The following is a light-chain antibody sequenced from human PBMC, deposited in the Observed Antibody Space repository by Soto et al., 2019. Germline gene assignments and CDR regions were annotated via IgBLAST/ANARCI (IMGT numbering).Light chain of an antibody. CDR2: DAS. V-gene: IGKV1-33*01. CDR3: QQYDDFPYT. J-gene: IGKJ2*01. Sequence: DIQMTQSPSSLSASVGDRVTITCQASQDIDNNLNWYQQRSGKAPKVLIYDASNLKGGVPSRFSGSGSGTDFTFTISSLQPEDIATYYCQQYDDFPYTFGQWTKLEI. CDR1: QDIDNN.